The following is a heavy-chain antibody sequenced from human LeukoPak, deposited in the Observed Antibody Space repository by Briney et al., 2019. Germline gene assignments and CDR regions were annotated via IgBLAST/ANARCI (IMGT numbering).Heavy chain of an antibody. CDR1: GFTVSSNY. CDR2: IYSRGST. J-gene: IGHJ4*02. Sequence: PGGSLRLSCAASGFTVSSNYMSWVRQAPGKGLEWVSVIYSRGSTYYADSVKGRFTISRDNSKNTLYLQMNSLRAEDTAVYYCARDSNSAWYHDSWGQGALVTVSS. CDR3: ARDSNSAWYHDS. V-gene: IGHV3-53*01. D-gene: IGHD6-19*01.